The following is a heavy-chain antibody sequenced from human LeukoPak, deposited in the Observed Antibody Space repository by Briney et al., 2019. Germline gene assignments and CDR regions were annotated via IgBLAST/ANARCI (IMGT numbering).Heavy chain of an antibody. CDR2: ISYDGSNK. V-gene: IGHV3-30*03. Sequence: GRSLRLSCAASGFTFSSYGMHWVRQAPGKGLEWVAVISYDGSNKYYADSVKGRFTISRDNSKNTLYLQMNSLRAEDTAVYYCARGRERVLLWFGELGYYFDYWGQGTLVTVSS. J-gene: IGHJ4*02. CDR3: ARGRERVLLWFGELGYYFDY. CDR1: GFTFSSYG. D-gene: IGHD3-10*01.